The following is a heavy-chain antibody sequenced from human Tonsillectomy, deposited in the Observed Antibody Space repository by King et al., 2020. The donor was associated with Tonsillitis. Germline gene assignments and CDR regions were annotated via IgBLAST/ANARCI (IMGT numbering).Heavy chain of an antibody. Sequence: VQLVESGGGLVQPGGSLRLSCAASGFTFRSYAMSWVRQAPGKGLEWVSAISGNSINTYYADSVKGRFTISRDNSKYTVFLQINSLRAEDTAVYYCAKDLEISSGYYYPGAFDFWGQGTMVTVSS. D-gene: IGHD3-22*01. CDR2: ISGNSINT. CDR1: GFTFRSYA. CDR3: AKDLEISSGYYYPGAFDF. J-gene: IGHJ3*01. V-gene: IGHV3-23*04.